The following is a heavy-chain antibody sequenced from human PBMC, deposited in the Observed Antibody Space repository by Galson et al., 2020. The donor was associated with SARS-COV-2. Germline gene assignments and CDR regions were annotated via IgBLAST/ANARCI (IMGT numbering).Heavy chain of an antibody. Sequence: ASVKVSCTASNYPFNRYGVSWVRPAPGQGLEWIGWISGSNGNTNYIQKLQGRVTMTTDTSTGTAFMELRSLRFDDAAVYYCARSGRGTYRYFDLWGRGTLVTVSS. CDR2: ISGSNGNT. CDR3: ARSGRGTYRYFDL. J-gene: IGHJ2*01. CDR1: NYPFNRYG. D-gene: IGHD3-16*01. V-gene: IGHV1-18*01.